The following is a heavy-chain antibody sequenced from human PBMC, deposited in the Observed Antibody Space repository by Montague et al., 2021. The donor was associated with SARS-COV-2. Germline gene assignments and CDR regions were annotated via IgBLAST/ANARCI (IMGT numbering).Heavy chain of an antibody. J-gene: IGHJ6*02. D-gene: IGHD3-3*01. CDR1: GFTFSSYA. CDR2: ISYDGSNK. V-gene: IGHV3-30-3*01. Sequence: SLRLSCAASGFTFSSYAMHWVRQAPGKGLEWVAVISYDGSNKYYVDSVKGRFTISRDNSKNTLYLQMNSLRAEDTAVYYCARVFGRYDFWSGYFREDYYYYVMDVWGQGTTVTVSS. CDR3: ARVFGRYDFWSGYFREDYYYYVMDV.